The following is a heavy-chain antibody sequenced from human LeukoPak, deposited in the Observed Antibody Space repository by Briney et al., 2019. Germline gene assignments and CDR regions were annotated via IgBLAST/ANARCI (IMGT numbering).Heavy chain of an antibody. J-gene: IGHJ4*02. V-gene: IGHV4-59*02. CDR3: ASLNWNDRDY. Sequence: PSETLSLTCTVSGGSVNNYYWSWIRQPPGEGLEWIGYIYYTGSTHYNPSLKSRVTISVYTSENQFSLKLSSVTAADTAVYYCASLNWNDRDYWGQGTLVTVSS. D-gene: IGHD1-1*01. CDR1: GGSVNNYY. CDR2: IYYTGST.